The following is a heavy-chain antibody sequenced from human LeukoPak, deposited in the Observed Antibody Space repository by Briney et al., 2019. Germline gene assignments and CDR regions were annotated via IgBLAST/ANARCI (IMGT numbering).Heavy chain of an antibody. D-gene: IGHD6-13*01. CDR3: TRTGSAWYNWYFDL. CDR2: ISSDGSST. J-gene: IGHJ2*01. Sequence: PGGSLRLSCGASGFTLSSYWMHWVRQVPGKGLVWVSRISSDGSSTDYADSVKGRLTISRDNVKNTLYLQMDNLRAEDTAVYFCTRTGSAWYNWYFDLWGRGTRVTVSS. CDR1: GFTLSSYW. V-gene: IGHV3-74*01.